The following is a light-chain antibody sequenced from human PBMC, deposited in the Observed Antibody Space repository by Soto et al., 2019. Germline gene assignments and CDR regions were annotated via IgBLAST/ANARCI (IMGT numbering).Light chain of an antibody. Sequence: EVVLTQSPGSLSLSPGERATLSCRASQSISRTFVAWYQQKPDQAPRLLIYGASNRATGIPDRFSGSGSGADFTLTISGLEPEDFAVYYCQQYGRSPYTFGQGTRLAIK. CDR3: QQYGRSPYT. CDR1: QSISRTF. V-gene: IGKV3-20*01. J-gene: IGKJ2*01. CDR2: GAS.